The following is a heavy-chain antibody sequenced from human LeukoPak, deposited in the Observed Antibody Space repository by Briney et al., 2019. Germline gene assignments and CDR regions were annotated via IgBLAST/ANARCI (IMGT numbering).Heavy chain of an antibody. Sequence: GGSLRLSCAASGFTFSSYVMHWVRQAPGKGREWVAFIRDDGSNKYYADSVKGRCTIFRDNSKNTLYLQMNSLRAADTAVYYCAKETKGYCSSTSCYRLSGFDPWGQGTLVTVSS. V-gene: IGHV3-30*02. CDR1: GFTFSSYV. CDR2: IRDDGSNK. CDR3: AKETKGYCSSTSCYRLSGFDP. J-gene: IGHJ5*02. D-gene: IGHD2-2*01.